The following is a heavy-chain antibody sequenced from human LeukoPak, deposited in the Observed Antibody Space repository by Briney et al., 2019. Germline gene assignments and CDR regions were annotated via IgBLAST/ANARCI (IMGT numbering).Heavy chain of an antibody. CDR1: GFTFSDYY. CDR2: ISSSGSTI. J-gene: IGHJ4*02. CDR3: AREETHYDILTGYYGGGPDY. V-gene: IGHV3-11*04. D-gene: IGHD3-9*01. Sequence: GGSLRLSCAASGFTFSDYYMSWIRQAPGKGLEWVSYISSSGSTIYYADSVKGRFTISRDNAKNSLYLQMNSLRAEDTAVYYCAREETHYDILTGYYGGGPDYWGQGTLVTVSS.